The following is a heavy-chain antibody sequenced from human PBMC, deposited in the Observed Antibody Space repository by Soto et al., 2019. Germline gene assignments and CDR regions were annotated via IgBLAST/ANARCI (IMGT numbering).Heavy chain of an antibody. Sequence: QVQLQQWGAGLWKPSETLSLTCSVHSRSFSGYYWSWIRQTPGKGLEWIGELYQGLSIIYNPSLESRVTISGDSSKNQISLKLRSVTAADTAVYYCARHGGYYFDYWGQGTLVTVSS. CDR1: SRSFSGYY. CDR3: ARHGGYYFDY. J-gene: IGHJ4*02. CDR2: LYQGLSI. V-gene: IGHV4-34*01. D-gene: IGHD2-15*01.